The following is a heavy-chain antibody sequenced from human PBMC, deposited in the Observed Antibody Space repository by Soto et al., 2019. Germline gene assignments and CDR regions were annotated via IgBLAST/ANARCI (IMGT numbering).Heavy chain of an antibody. CDR3: ARLLSVPALHAFDI. Sequence: QLQLQESGPGLVKPSETLSLTCTVSGGSISSSDSYWGWIRQPPGKGLEWIGSIYYTGSTYYNASVKSRVTISVDTSKNQFSLKLSSVTAADTAVYYCARLLSVPALHAFDIWGQGTMVTVSS. V-gene: IGHV4-39*01. D-gene: IGHD2-2*01. CDR2: IYYTGST. J-gene: IGHJ3*02. CDR1: GGSISSSDSY.